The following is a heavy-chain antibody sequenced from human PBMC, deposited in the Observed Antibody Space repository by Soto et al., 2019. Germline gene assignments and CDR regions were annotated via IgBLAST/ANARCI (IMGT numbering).Heavy chain of an antibody. CDR3: ARDRAPRGWTYLDL. D-gene: IGHD1-26*01. V-gene: IGHV1-69*13. Sequence: SVKVSCKAFGGSFSDYAISWVRQAPGQGLEWMGGIIPIFGTPNYAQKFQDRVTFTAHESTNTAYMELSRLTSEDTAVYYCARDRAPRGWTYLDLWGQGTQVTVSS. J-gene: IGHJ4*02. CDR2: IIPIFGTP. CDR1: GGSFSDYA.